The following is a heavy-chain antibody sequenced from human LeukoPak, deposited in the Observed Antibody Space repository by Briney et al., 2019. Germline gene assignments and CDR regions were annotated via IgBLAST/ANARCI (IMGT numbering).Heavy chain of an antibody. Sequence: GGSLRLSCAASGFTFSSYAMHWVRQAPGKGLEWVAVISYDGSNKYYADSVKGRFSISRDNSKNTLYLQMNSLRAEDTAVYYCVRGRLGELSFLDYWGQGTLVTVSS. CDR1: GFTFSSYA. J-gene: IGHJ4*02. CDR3: VRGRLGELSFLDY. V-gene: IGHV3-30*04. CDR2: ISYDGSNK. D-gene: IGHD3-16*02.